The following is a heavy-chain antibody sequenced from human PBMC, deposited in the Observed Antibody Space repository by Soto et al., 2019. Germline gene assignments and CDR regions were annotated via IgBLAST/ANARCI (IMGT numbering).Heavy chain of an antibody. Sequence: SETLSLTCTISGGSFSSIHNHYFSWIRQPPGKGLEWIGYISYSGYTSYNPSLKSRVIISVDTSKTQVSLNLVPVTAADTAVYYCTTQGFGILHGLVDVWGQGTTVT. CDR2: ISYSGYT. CDR1: GGSFSSIHNHY. J-gene: IGHJ6*02. D-gene: IGHD3-10*01. CDR3: TTQGFGILHGLVDV. V-gene: IGHV4-59*08.